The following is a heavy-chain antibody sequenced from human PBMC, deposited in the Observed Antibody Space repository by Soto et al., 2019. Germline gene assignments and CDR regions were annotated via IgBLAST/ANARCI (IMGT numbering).Heavy chain of an antibody. J-gene: IGHJ5*02. CDR1: GFSLSSDGVG. Sequence: SGPTLVNPTHTLTLTCTFSGFSLSSDGVGVGWIRQPPGKALEWLALIYWDDYKRYSPSLKNRLNITRDTSKNQVVLTLTNMDPVDTATYYCVHRRVESTSYDWFDPWSQGTLVTVSS. CDR3: VHRRVESTSYDWFDP. V-gene: IGHV2-5*02. D-gene: IGHD1-26*01. CDR2: IYWDDYK.